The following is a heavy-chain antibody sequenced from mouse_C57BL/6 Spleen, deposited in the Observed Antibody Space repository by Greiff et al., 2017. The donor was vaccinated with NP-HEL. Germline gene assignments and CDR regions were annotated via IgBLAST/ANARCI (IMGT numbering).Heavy chain of an antibody. CDR2: INPNNGGT. CDR3: ARDYYGSRVWYFDV. V-gene: IGHV1-18*01. D-gene: IGHD1-1*01. J-gene: IGHJ1*03. Sequence: EVQLQQSGPELVKPGASVKIPCKASGYTFTDYNMDWVKQSHGKSLEWIGDINPNNGGTIYNQKFKGKATLTVDKSSSTAYMELRSLTSEDTAVYYCARDYYGSRVWYFDVWVTGTTVTVSS. CDR1: GYTFTDYN.